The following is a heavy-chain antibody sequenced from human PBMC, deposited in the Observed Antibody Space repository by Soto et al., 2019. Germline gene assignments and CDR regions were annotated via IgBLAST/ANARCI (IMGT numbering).Heavy chain of an antibody. CDR1: GGTFSSYA. V-gene: IGHV1-69*13. CDR3: ARVPSTVTPYYYYYGMDV. J-gene: IGHJ6*02. CDR2: IIPIFGTA. D-gene: IGHD4-4*01. Sequence: SVKVSCKASGGTFSSYAISWVRQAPGQGLGWMGGIIPIFGTANYAQKFQGRVTITADESTSTAYMELSSLRSEDTAVYYCARVPSTVTPYYYYYGMDVWGQGTTVTVSS.